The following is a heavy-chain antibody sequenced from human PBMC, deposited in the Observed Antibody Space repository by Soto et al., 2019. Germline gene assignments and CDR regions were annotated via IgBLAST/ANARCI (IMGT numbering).Heavy chain of an antibody. Sequence: SETLSLTCAVYGGSFSGYYWSWIRQPPGKGLEWIGEINHSGSTNYNPSLKSRVTISVDTSKNQFSLKLSSVTAADTAVYYCARRRGYYYMDVWGKGTTVTVSS. V-gene: IGHV4-34*01. CDR3: ARRRGYYYMDV. CDR1: GGSFSGYY. D-gene: IGHD3-10*01. CDR2: INHSGST. J-gene: IGHJ6*03.